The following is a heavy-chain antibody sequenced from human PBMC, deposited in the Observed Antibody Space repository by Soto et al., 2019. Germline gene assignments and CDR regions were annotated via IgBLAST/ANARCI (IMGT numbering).Heavy chain of an antibody. CDR3: ASLDRRDGDY. Sequence: QVQLVESGGGVVQPGRSLRLSCAASGFTFSSYAMHWVRQAPGKGLEWVAVISYDGSNKYYADSVKGRFTISRDNSKNTLYLQMNSLRAEDTAVYYCASLDRRDGDYWGQGTLVTVSS. CDR2: ISYDGSNK. D-gene: IGHD3-22*01. CDR1: GFTFSSYA. V-gene: IGHV3-30-3*01. J-gene: IGHJ4*02.